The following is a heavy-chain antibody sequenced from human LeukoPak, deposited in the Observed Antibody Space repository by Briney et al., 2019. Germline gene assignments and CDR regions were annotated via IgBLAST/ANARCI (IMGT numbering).Heavy chain of an antibody. D-gene: IGHD2-2*01. CDR1: GYTFTSYA. J-gene: IGHJ4*02. CDR2: INAGNGNR. CDR3: ARDLEHCRNIICSNSAY. V-gene: IGHV1-3*01. Sequence: ASVKVSCKASGYTFTSYAIHWVRQAPGQRLEWMGWINAGNGNRKYSQSFQGKVTFTSDTYASTAYMDLSSLRSDDTAVYYCARDLEHCRNIICSNSAYWGQGTLVTVSS.